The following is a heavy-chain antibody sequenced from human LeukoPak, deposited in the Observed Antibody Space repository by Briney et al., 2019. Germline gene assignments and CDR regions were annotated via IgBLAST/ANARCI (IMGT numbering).Heavy chain of an antibody. CDR3: TRGSYGDYDY. V-gene: IGHV3-21*01. J-gene: IGHJ4*02. CDR2: ISVNSDHK. D-gene: IGHD4-17*01. Sequence: GGSLRPSCAASGFTFSSYTMNWVRQAPGKGLEWVSSISVNSDHKPYADSVKGRFTISRDNAKNSLYLQMNSLGVDDTAVYYCTRGSYGDYDYWGQGSQVAVSS. CDR1: GFTFSSYT.